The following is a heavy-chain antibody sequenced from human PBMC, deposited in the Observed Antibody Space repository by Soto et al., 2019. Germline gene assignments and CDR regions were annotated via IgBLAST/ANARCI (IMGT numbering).Heavy chain of an antibody. D-gene: IGHD3-22*01. V-gene: IGHV1-8*03. CDR2: IIPNCGNS. J-gene: IGHJ4*02. CDR1: GGTFSSYA. Sequence: ASVKVSCKASGGTFSSYAISWVRQAPGQGFEWMGWIIPNCGNSGYVQKFQGRVTITWNTSICTAYMELSSLRSEDTAVYYCARGRKTYYYDSSGPADWGQGTLVTVSS. CDR3: ARGRKTYYYDSSGPAD.